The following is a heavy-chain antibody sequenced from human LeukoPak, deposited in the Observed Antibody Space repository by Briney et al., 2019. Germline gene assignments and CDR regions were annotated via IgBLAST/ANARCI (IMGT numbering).Heavy chain of an antibody. CDR3: ARLGPASSGWPESFDY. J-gene: IGHJ4*02. V-gene: IGHV3-23*01. Sequence: PGGSLRLSCPASEFTFSSYAMGWVRQAPGKGLEWVSSISGSGSGTYYADSVKGRFTISRDNSKNTLFLQMNSLRVEDTAVYYCARLGPASSGWPESFDYWGQGTLVTVSS. CDR1: EFTFSSYA. D-gene: IGHD6-19*01. CDR2: ISGSGSGT.